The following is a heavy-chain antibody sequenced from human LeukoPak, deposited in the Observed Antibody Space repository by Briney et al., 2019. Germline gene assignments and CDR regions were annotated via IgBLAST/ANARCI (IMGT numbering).Heavy chain of an antibody. CDR2: IYYSGST. D-gene: IGHD3-3*01. V-gene: IGHV4-30-4*08. CDR1: GGSISSGDYY. Sequence: PSETLSLTCTVSGGSISSGDYYWSWIRQPPGKGLEWIGYIYYSGSTYYNPSLKSRVTMSVDTSKNQFSLKLSSVTAADTAVYYCARGGVYYDFWSGYYTGYFDYWGQGTLVTVSS. CDR3: ARGGVYYDFWSGYYTGYFDY. J-gene: IGHJ4*02.